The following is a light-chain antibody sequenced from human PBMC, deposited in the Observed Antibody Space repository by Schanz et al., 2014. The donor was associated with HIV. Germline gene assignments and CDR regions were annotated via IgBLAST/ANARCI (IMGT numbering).Light chain of an antibody. CDR1: NSNIGNNF. J-gene: IGLJ3*02. CDR3: GTWDGSLSAGV. V-gene: IGLV1-51*01. CDR2: DNY. Sequence: QSVLTQPPSVSAAPGQKVTITCSGSNSNIGNNFVSWYQHVPGAAPKLLIFDNYQRPSGIPNRFSGSKSGAAATLGISGLQTGDEADYYCGTWDGSLSAGVFGGGTKLTVL.